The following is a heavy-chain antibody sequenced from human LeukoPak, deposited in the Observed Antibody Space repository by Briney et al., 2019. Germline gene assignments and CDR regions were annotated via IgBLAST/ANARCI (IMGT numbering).Heavy chain of an antibody. Sequence: PGGSLRLSCAASGFTFSSYAMNWVRQAPGKGLEWVSYISSSGSTIYYADSVKGRFTISRDNAKNSLYLQMNSLRAEDTAVYYCARAPYYYDSSGYDYWGQGTLVTVSS. V-gene: IGHV3-48*03. CDR2: ISSSGSTI. D-gene: IGHD3-22*01. J-gene: IGHJ4*02. CDR3: ARAPYYYDSSGYDY. CDR1: GFTFSSYA.